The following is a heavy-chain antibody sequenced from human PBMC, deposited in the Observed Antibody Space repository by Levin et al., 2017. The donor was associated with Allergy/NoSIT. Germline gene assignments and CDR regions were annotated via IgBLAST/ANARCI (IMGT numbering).Heavy chain of an antibody. D-gene: IGHD6-13*01. CDR1: GFTFSSYW. J-gene: IGHJ6*02. Sequence: GESLKISCAASGFTFSSYWMSWVRQAPGKGLEWVANIKQDGSEKYYVDSVKGRFTISRDNAKNSLYLQMNSLRAEDTAVYYCARDRRKLDRRIAGGEYYYYYGMDGWGQGTTVTVSS. CDR2: IKQDGSEK. V-gene: IGHV3-7*01. CDR3: ARDRRKLDRRIAGGEYYYYYGMDG.